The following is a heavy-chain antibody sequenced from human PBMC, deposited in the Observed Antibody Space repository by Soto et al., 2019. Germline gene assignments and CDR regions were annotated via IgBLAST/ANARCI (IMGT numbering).Heavy chain of an antibody. CDR3: AREIATTGEYYFDY. V-gene: IGHV3-7*01. CDR1: GFTFSSYW. J-gene: IGHJ4*02. CDR2: IKHDGSEK. D-gene: IGHD6-13*01. Sequence: GGSLRLSCAASGFTFSSYWMSWVRQAPGKGLEWVASIKHDGSEKYYVDSVKGRVTISRDNAKNSLYLQVNSLRAEDTAVYYCAREIATTGEYYFDYWGQGILVTVSS.